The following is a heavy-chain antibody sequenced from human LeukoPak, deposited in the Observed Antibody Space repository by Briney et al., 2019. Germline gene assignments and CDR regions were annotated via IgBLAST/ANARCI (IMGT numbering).Heavy chain of an antibody. V-gene: IGHV3-48*04. J-gene: IGHJ3*02. CDR1: GFTFSSYS. CDR2: ISSSSSTI. CDR3: AKDLGQWELLGAFDI. D-gene: IGHD1-26*01. Sequence: GGSLRLSCAASGFTFSSYSMNWVRQAPGKGLEWVSYISSSSSTIYYADSVKGRFTISRDNAKNSLYLQMNSLRAEDTAVYYCAKDLGQWELLGAFDIWGQGTMVTVSS.